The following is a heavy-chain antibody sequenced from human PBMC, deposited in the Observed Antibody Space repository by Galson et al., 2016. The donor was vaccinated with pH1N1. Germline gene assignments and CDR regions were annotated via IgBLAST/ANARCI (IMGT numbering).Heavy chain of an antibody. CDR2: IWPDGTNK. D-gene: IGHD5-12*01. V-gene: IGHV3-33*01. J-gene: IGHJ4*02. Sequence: LSCATSGFSFSTYGMHWVRQAPGKGLEWVAVIWPDGTNKYYGDSVKGRFTISRDNPKNTLYLQMNSLRDEDTAIYYCARGWFDYSGYHDYWGQGTMVTVSS. CDR3: ARGWFDYSGYHDY. CDR1: GFSFSTYG.